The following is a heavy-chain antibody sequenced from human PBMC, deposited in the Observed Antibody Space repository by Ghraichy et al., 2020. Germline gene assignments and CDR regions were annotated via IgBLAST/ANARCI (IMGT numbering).Heavy chain of an antibody. D-gene: IGHD5-12*01. CDR3: PTDIVATNTDY. J-gene: IGHJ4*02. CDR2: IKHDGSET. CDR1: GFAFSSYW. Sequence: GGSLRLSCAASGFAFSSYWMTWVRQAPGKGLEWVANIKHDGSETYYVDSVKGRCTISRDNARNSLYLQMNSLRAEDTAVYYCPTDIVATNTDYWGQGTLVTVSS. V-gene: IGHV3-7*03.